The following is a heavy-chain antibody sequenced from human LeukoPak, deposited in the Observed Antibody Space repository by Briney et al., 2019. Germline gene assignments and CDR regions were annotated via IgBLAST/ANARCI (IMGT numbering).Heavy chain of an antibody. CDR1: GFTFRAYS. CDR2: ISSGASTI. CDR3: ARDRRPYRSDSHYYYGLDA. D-gene: IGHD6-19*01. Sequence: GGSLRLSCAASGFTFRAYSMNWVRQAPGKGLEWVSFISSGASTIYYADSVKGRSTISRDNAKMSLYLQMNSLRAEDTAVYYCARDRRPYRSDSHYYYGLDAWGQGTTVTVSS. J-gene: IGHJ6*02. V-gene: IGHV3-48*01.